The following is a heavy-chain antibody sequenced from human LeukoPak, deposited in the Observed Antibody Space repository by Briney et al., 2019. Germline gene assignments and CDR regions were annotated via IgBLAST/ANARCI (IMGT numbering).Heavy chain of an antibody. D-gene: IGHD6-6*01. V-gene: IGHV4-61*02. J-gene: IGHJ6*02. CDR3: ARGVAGYSSSSGYYYYYGMDV. CDR2: IYTSGST. CDR1: GGSISSGSYY. Sequence: PSETLSLTCTVSGGSISSGSYYWSWIRQPAGKGLEWIGRIYTSGSTNYNPSLKSRVTISVDTSKNRFSLKLSSVTAADTAVYYCARGVAGYSSSSGYYYYYGMDVWGQGTTVTVSS.